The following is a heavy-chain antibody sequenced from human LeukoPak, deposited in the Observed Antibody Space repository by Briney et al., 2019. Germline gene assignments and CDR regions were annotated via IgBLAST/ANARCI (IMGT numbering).Heavy chain of an antibody. Sequence: GGSLRLSCAASGFTFSSYEVIWVRQAPGKGLEWVGRFKSKTAGGTTDYAAPVKGRFTISRDASETTLFLQMNSLKTEDTAVYYCITDLRSYYDSRGYYHEFFQHWGQGTLVTVSS. CDR1: GFTFSSYE. V-gene: IGHV3-15*01. CDR2: FKSKTAGGTT. D-gene: IGHD3-22*01. CDR3: ITDLRSYYDSRGYYHEFFQH. J-gene: IGHJ1*01.